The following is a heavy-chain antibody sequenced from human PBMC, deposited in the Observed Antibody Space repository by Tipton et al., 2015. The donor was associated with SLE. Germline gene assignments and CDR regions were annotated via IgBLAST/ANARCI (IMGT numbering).Heavy chain of an antibody. CDR3: ARHRWDGYNLFDD. CDR1: GYSISSGYY. D-gene: IGHD5-24*01. CDR2: IYHSGST. J-gene: IGHJ4*02. Sequence: TLSLTCAVSGYSISSGYYWGWIRQPPGKGLEWIGSIYHSGSTYYNPSLKSRVTLSVDTSKNQFSLKLSSVTAADTAVYYCARHRWDGYNLFDDWGQGTLVTVSS. V-gene: IGHV4-38-2*01.